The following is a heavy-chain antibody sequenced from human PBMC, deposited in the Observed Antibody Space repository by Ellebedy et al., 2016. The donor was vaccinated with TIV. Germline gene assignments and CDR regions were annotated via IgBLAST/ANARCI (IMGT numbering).Heavy chain of an antibody. D-gene: IGHD1-1*01. CDR3: ALASFDY. CDR2: IDPSDGST. CDR1: GYSFVNYY. Sequence: AASVKVSCKASGYSFVNYYIQWVRQAPGHGLEWVGIIDPSDGSTSYTQRIQGRITLTRDTSTTTVYMSLSSLRFDDTAMYYCALASFDYWGQGTQVTVSS. J-gene: IGHJ4*02. V-gene: IGHV1-46*01.